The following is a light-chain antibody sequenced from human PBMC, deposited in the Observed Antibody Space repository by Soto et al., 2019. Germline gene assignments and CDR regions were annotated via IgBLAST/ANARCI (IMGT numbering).Light chain of an antibody. J-gene: IGKJ1*01. V-gene: IGKV3-15*01. Sequence: EIVMTQSPATLSVSPGERATLSCRASQSVSSNLAWYQQKPGQAPRLLIYGASTRATGIPARFSGSGSGTDFTLIITRLEPEDFAFYYCQQYGSSPWTFGRGTKVDNK. CDR3: QQYGSSPWT. CDR2: GAS. CDR1: QSVSSN.